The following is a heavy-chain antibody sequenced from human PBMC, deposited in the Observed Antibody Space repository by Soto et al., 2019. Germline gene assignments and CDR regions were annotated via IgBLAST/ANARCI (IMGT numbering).Heavy chain of an antibody. D-gene: IGHD5-18*01. V-gene: IGHV1-18*01. J-gene: IGHJ4*02. CDR3: ARDLKLTQINTPMVPTLGY. Sequence: QVQLVQSGAEVKKPGASVKVSCKASGYTFTSYGISWVRQAPGQGLEWMGWISAYNGNTNYAQKLQGRVTMTTDTSTSTAYMKLSSLRSDDTVVYYCARDLKLTQINTPMVPTLGYWGQGTLVTVSS. CDR1: GYTFTSYG. CDR2: ISAYNGNT.